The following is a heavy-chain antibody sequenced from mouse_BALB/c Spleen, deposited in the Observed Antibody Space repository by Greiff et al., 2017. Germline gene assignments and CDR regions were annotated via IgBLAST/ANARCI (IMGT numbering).Heavy chain of an antibody. CDR3: APIYYGNYGGFFDY. J-gene: IGHJ2*01. V-gene: IGHV14-3*02. Sequence: VQLQQSGAELVKPGASVKLSCTASGFNIKDTYMHWVKQRPEQGLEWIGRIDPANGNTKYDPKFQGKATITADTSSNTAYLQLSSLTSEDTAVYYCAPIYYGNYGGFFDYWGQGTTLTVSS. D-gene: IGHD2-1*01. CDR2: IDPANGNT. CDR1: GFNIKDTY.